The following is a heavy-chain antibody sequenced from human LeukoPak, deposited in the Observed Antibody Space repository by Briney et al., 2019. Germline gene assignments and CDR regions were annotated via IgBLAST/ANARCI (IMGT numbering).Heavy chain of an antibody. CDR1: GFTFSSYW. CDR2: IKQDGSEK. CDR3: ARHSYYDFWSGYSPEGYGWFDP. D-gene: IGHD3-3*01. V-gene: IGHV3-7*01. J-gene: IGHJ5*02. Sequence: GGSLRLSCAASGFTFSSYWMSWVRQAPGKGLEWVANIKQDGSEKYYVDSVKGRFTISRDNAKNSLYLQMNSLRAEDTAVYYCARHSYYDFWSGYSPEGYGWFDPWGQGTLVTVSS.